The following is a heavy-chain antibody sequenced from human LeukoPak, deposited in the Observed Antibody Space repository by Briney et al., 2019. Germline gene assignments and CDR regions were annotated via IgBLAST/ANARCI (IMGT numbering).Heavy chain of an antibody. CDR1: GFTFSSYV. CDR3: AKDGRGSTVTHLDY. V-gene: IGHV3-33*06. D-gene: IGHD4-17*01. Sequence: PVRSLRLSCAASGFTFSSYVMHWVRQAPGKGLEWVALIWYDGSNKYYADSVKGRFTISRDSSKNTLYLQMNSLRAEDTALYYCAKDGRGSTVTHLDYWGQGTLVTVSS. J-gene: IGHJ4*02. CDR2: IWYDGSNK.